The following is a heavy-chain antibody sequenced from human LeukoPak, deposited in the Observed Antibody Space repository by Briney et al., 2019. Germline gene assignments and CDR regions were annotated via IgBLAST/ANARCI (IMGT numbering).Heavy chain of an antibody. CDR1: GGSISSYY. D-gene: IGHD2-2*01. Sequence: SETLSLTYPVSGGSISSYYWSCIRQPPGKGLEWLGYIYYSGSTNYNPSLKSRVTISVDTSKNQFSLMLSSVTAADTAVYYCERGCSTSFPVDFCGQGTLVTVSS. CDR2: IYYSGST. J-gene: IGHJ4*02. CDR3: ERGCSTSFPVDF. V-gene: IGHV4-59*01.